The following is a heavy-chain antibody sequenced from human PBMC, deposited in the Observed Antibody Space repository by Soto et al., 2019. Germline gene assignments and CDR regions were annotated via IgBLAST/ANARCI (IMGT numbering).Heavy chain of an antibody. Sequence: PGGSLRLSCTASGFTFSYYWMHWVRQGPGKGLVWVSYTNPDGSDTAYADSVKGRSTISREDAQNTPYLQMNSLRAEDTAVYYCVRGSNAWSGMDVWGQGTTVAVYS. CDR1: GFTFSYYW. CDR2: TNPDGSDT. D-gene: IGHD6-19*01. CDR3: VRGSNAWSGMDV. J-gene: IGHJ6*02. V-gene: IGHV3-74*01.